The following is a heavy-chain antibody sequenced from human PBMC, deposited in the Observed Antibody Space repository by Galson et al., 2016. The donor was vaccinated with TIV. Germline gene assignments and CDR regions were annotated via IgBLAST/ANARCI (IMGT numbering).Heavy chain of an antibody. CDR1: GYTFSFYY. CDR3: ARDSVGRTGHTVN. CDR2: IHHRDGRA. Sequence: SVKVSCKASGYTFSFYYMHWVRQAPGQGLEWLGIIHHRDGRATYEPKFQGRFPITRDTSTSTVYLEQSRRRPEDTAVYYCARDSVGRTGHTVNWGQGTVVTVSS. J-gene: IGHJ4*02. D-gene: IGHD1-1*01. V-gene: IGHV1-46*01.